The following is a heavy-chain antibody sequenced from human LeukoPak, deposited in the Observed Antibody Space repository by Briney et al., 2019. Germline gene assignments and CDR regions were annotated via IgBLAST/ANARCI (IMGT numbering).Heavy chain of an antibody. CDR2: IFGSGGSP. J-gene: IGHJ4*02. D-gene: IGHD5-18*01. CDR3: GKTTAGYSSGQKPAWPVDY. CDR1: GFTFGSFA. Sequence: GGSLRLSCEASGFTFGSFAMYWVRQAPGKGLDWIAGIFGSGGSPHYADSVKGRLTISRDNSKNTVYLQINSLRAEDTAVYYCGKTTAGYSSGQKPAWPVDYWGQGTLVTVSS. V-gene: IGHV3-23*01.